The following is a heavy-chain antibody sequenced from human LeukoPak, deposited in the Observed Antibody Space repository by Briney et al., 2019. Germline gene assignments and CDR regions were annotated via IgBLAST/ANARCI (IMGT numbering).Heavy chain of an antibody. Sequence: PGGSLRLSCAASGFTFREYYMSWIRQAPGKGLEWVSYISSSGSTIYYADSVKGRFTISRDNAKNSLYLQMNSLRAEDTAVYYCARDFYDSSGYYYVRYFQHWGQGTLVTVSS. J-gene: IGHJ1*01. CDR3: ARDFYDSSGYYYVRYFQH. V-gene: IGHV3-11*01. D-gene: IGHD3-22*01. CDR2: ISSSGSTI. CDR1: GFTFREYY.